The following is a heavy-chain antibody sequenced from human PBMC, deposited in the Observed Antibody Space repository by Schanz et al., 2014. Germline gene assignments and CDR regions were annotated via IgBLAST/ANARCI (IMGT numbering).Heavy chain of an antibody. D-gene: IGHD5-12*01. CDR2: IYINSGST. CDR1: GFSVSTNY. CDR3: ARDEGRDGYNLAFDV. J-gene: IGHJ3*01. V-gene: IGHV3-53*01. Sequence: AELVESGGGVVQPGGSLRLSCAVSGFSVSTNYMSWVRQAPGKGLEWVSSIYINSGSTNYADSVKGRFIISRDSSKNTLFLQMNSLRAEDTAVYFCARDEGRDGYNLAFDVWGQGTLVTVSS.